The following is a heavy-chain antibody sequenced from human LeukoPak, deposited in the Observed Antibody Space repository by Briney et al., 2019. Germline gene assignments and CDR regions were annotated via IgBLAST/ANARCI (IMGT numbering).Heavy chain of an antibody. CDR1: GFTFRSYG. CDR2: ISYDGSNK. J-gene: IGHJ4*02. D-gene: IGHD5-18*01. Sequence: GGSLRLSCAASGFTFRSYGMSWVRQAPGKGLEWVAVISYDGSNKYYADSVKGRFTISRDNSKNTLYLQMNSLRAEDTAVYYCAKDRSYVDTVYFDYWGQGTLVTVSS. CDR3: AKDRSYVDTVYFDY. V-gene: IGHV3-30*18.